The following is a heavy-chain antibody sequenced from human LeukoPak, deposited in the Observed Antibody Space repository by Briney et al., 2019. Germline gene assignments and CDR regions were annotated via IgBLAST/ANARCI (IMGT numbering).Heavy chain of an antibody. CDR3: ARDGATLLWFGAVNGMVDP. D-gene: IGHD3-10*01. J-gene: IGHJ5*02. Sequence: SETLSLTCTVSGGSISSSSYYWGWIRQPPGKGLEWIGSIYYSGSTYYNPSLKSRVTISVGTSKNQFSLKLSSVTAADTAVYYCARDGATLLWFGAVNGMVDPWGQGTLVTVSS. CDR1: GGSISSSSYY. CDR2: IYYSGST. V-gene: IGHV4-39*07.